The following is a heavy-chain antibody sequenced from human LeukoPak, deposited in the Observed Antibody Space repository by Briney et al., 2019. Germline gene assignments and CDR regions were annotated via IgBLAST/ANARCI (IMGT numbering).Heavy chain of an antibody. J-gene: IGHJ4*02. Sequence: GGSLRLSCAASGFTFNTYHMYWVRQGPGKGLEWVAVMWSDGNTKYYADSVKGRFSISGDSSDNTLYLQMNSLTAEDTAVYYCARSRDYGGEYFDYWGQGTLVTVSS. V-gene: IGHV3-33*01. CDR1: GFTFNTYH. CDR3: ARSRDYGGEYFDY. CDR2: MWSDGNTK. D-gene: IGHD4-23*01.